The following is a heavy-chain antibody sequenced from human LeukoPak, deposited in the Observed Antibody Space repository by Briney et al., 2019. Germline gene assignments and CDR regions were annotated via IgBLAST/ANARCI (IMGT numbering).Heavy chain of an antibody. CDR1: GGPISSSSYY. D-gene: IGHD3-10*01. J-gene: IGHJ5*02. CDR3: ARAGGYGSGNSA. CDR2: IYYTGST. V-gene: IGHV4-39*07. Sequence: SETLPLTCSVSGGPISSSSYYWGWIRQPPGKGLEWIGYIYYTGSTYYNPSLKSRVTISVDTSKNQFSLKLRSVTAADTAVYYCARAGGYGSGNSAWGQGTLVTVSS.